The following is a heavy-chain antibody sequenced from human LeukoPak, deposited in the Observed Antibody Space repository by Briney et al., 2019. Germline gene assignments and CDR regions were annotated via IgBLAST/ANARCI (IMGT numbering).Heavy chain of an antibody. D-gene: IGHD3-3*02. Sequence: GGSLRLSCSASGFTFSSYSMNWVRQAPGKGLEWVSYISSSSSTIYYADSVKGRFTISRDNAKNSLYLQMNSLRAEDTAVYYCAKGQISRSDRFDYWGQGTLVTVSS. V-gene: IGHV3-48*01. J-gene: IGHJ4*02. CDR2: ISSSSSTI. CDR3: AKGQISRSDRFDY. CDR1: GFTFSSYS.